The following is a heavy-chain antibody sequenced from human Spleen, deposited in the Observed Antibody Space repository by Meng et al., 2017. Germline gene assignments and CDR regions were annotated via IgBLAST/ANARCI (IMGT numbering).Heavy chain of an antibody. J-gene: IGHJ4*02. CDR2: INHSGST. V-gene: IGHV4-34*01. D-gene: IGHD4-11*01. CDR1: GWSFSDYY. CDR3: ARGPTTMAHDFDY. Sequence: VQLRERGAGLLKPSGTLSLTCVASGWSFSDYYWSWIRQAPGKGLEWIGEINHSGSTNYNTSLESRATISVDTSQNNLSLKLSSVTAADSAVYYCARGPTTMAHDFDYWGQGTLVTVSS.